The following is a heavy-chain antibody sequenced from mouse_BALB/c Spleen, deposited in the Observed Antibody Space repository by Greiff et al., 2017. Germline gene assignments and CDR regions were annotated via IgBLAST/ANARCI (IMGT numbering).Heavy chain of an antibody. J-gene: IGHJ4*01. D-gene: IGHD1-1*01. V-gene: IGHV5-9-4*01. CDR1: GFTFSSYA. Sequence: DVQLVESGGGLVKPGGSLKLSCAASGFTFSSYAMSWVRQSPEKRLEWVAEISSGGSYTYYPDTVTGRFTISRDNAKNTLYLEMSSLRSEDTAMYYCARKGLRYAMDYWGQGTSVTVSS. CDR3: ARKGLRYAMDY. CDR2: ISSGGSYT.